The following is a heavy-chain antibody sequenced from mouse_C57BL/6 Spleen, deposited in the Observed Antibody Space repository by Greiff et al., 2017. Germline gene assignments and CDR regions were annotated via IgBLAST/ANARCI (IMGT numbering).Heavy chain of an antibody. J-gene: IGHJ2*01. Sequence: VMLVESGAELVKPGASVKISCKASGYAFSSYWMNWVKQRPGKGLEWIGQIYPGDGDTNYNGKFKGKATLTADKSSSTAYMQLSSLTSEDSAVYFCARCVGYDGYHFDYWGQGTTLTVSS. V-gene: IGHV1-80*01. D-gene: IGHD2-3*01. CDR2: IYPGDGDT. CDR1: GYAFSSYW. CDR3: ARCVGYDGYHFDY.